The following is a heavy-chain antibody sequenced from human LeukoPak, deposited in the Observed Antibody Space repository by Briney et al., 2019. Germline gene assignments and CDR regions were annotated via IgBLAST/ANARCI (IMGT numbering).Heavy chain of an antibody. J-gene: IGHJ4*02. CDR3: ARSSSGYSRY. CDR2: IYPSDSDT. CDR1: GYSFTSFW. V-gene: IGHV5-51*01. D-gene: IGHD3-22*01. Sequence: GESLKISCKGSGYSFTSFWIAWVRPMPGRGLEWMGIIYPSDSDTRYSPSFQGQVTISADKSISTAYLQWSSLKASDTAMYYCARSSSGYSRYWGQGTLVTVSS.